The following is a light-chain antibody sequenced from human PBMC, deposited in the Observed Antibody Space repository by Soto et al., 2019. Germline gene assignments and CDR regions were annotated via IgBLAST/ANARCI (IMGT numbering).Light chain of an antibody. CDR2: GNS. J-gene: IGLJ1*01. V-gene: IGLV1-40*01. CDR1: SSKIGAGFD. Sequence: QSVLTQAPSVSGAPGQRVTISCTGGSSKIGAGFDVHWYQQLPGTAPQLLIYGNSNRPSGGPDRFSGSKSGTSASLAITGLQAEDEADYYCQSYDSSLSALYVFGTGTKVTVL. CDR3: QSYDSSLSALYV.